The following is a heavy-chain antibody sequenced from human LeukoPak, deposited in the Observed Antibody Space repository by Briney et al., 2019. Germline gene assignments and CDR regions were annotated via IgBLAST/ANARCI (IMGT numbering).Heavy chain of an antibody. V-gene: IGHV3-21*01. D-gene: IGHD2-2*01. CDR3: AGALVVPAARIDY. J-gene: IGHJ4*02. CDR2: ISSSSSYI. CDR1: GFTFSSYS. Sequence: GGSLRLSCAASGFTFSSYSMNWVRQAPGKGLEWVSSISSSSSYIYYADSVKGRFTISRDNAKNSLYLQMNSLRAEDTAVYYCAGALVVPAARIDYWGQGTLVTVS.